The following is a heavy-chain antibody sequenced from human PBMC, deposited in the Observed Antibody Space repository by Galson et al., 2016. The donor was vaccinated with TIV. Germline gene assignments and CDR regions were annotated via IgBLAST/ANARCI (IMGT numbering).Heavy chain of an antibody. CDR1: GFTVSGNY. D-gene: IGHD2-21*01. CDR2: FYSGGST. CDR3: ARDRRHCGNECYLYYYYGMDV. V-gene: IGHV3-66*02. J-gene: IGHJ6*02. Sequence: SLRLSCAASGFTVSGNYMTWVRQAPGKGLEWVSLFYSGGSTTYADSVKGRFTISRDNFKNTVYLQMNSLRADDTAVYYCARDRRHCGNECYLYYYYGMDVWGQGTTVTVSS.